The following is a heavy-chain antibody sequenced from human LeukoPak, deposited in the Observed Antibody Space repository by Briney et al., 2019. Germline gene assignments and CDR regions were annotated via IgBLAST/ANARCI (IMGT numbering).Heavy chain of an antibody. D-gene: IGHD1-7*01. J-gene: IGHJ3*02. V-gene: IGHV1-18*01. CDR2: ISAYNGNT. Sequence: ASVKVSCKASGYTFTSYGISWVRQAPGQGLEWMGWISAYNGNTNYAQKFQGRVTMTRDTSTSTVYMELSSLRSEDTAVYYCARSEDDGITGTTLAFDIWGQGTMVTVSS. CDR3: ARSEDDGITGTTLAFDI. CDR1: GYTFTSYG.